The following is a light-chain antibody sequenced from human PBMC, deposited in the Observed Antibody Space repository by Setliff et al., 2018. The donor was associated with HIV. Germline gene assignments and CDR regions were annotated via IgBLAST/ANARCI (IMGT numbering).Light chain of an antibody. CDR2: QAS. CDR1: SGDVGRYNL. Sequence: QSGLTQPASVSGSPGQSITISRTGTSGDVGRYNLVSWYQQQPGKPPKLMIYQASKRPSGVSNRFSGSKSGNTASLTISGLQAEDEADYYCCSNTGSNTYVFGTGTKVTVL. V-gene: IGLV2-23*01. J-gene: IGLJ1*01. CDR3: CSNTGSNTYV.